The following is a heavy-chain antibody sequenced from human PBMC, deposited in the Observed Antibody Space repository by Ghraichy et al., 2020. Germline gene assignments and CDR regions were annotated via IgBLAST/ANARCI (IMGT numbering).Heavy chain of an antibody. D-gene: IGHD3-3*01. J-gene: IGHJ4*02. V-gene: IGHV1-2*06. Sequence: ASVKVSCKASGYTFTGYYMHWVRQAPGQGLEWMGRINPNSGGTNYAQKFQGRVTMTRDTSISTAYMELSRLRSDDTAVYYCARDERGRSWWGVGSGTRSFEDYWGQGTLVTVSS. CDR2: INPNSGGT. CDR3: ARDERGRSWWGVGSGTRSFEDY. CDR1: GYTFTGYY.